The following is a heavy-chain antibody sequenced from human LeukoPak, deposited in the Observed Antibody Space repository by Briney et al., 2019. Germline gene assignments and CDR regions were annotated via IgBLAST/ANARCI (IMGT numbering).Heavy chain of an antibody. CDR2: ISSSSSYT. J-gene: IGHJ4*02. V-gene: IGHV3-11*03. CDR1: VFTFSDYY. Sequence: SXGSLRLSCAASVFTFSDYYMSWIRQAPGKGLEWVSYISSSSSYTNYADSVKGRFTISRDNAKNSLYLQMNSLRAEDTAVYYCARLSGDLDYWGQGTLVTASS. CDR3: ARLSGDLDY. D-gene: IGHD4-17*01.